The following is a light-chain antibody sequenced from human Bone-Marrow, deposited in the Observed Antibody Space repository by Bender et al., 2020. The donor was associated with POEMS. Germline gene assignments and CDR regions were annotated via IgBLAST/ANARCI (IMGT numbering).Light chain of an antibody. CDR2: DDS. CDR3: QVWDSSSEHRV. Sequence: VLTQPASLSASPGASASLTCTLRSGINVANYRMYWYQQKPGQAPVLVVYDDSDRPSGIPERFSGSNSGNTATLTITRVEAGDEATYYCQVWDSSSEHRVFGGGTKLTVL. V-gene: IGLV3-21*02. J-gene: IGLJ2*01. CDR1: NVANYR.